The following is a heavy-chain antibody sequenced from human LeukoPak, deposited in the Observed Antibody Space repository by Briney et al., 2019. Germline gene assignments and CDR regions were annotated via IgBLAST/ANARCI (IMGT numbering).Heavy chain of an antibody. Sequence: SSETLSLTCTVSGGSIRSSYYYWGWIRQPPGKGLEWIGSIYDSGSTYYNPSLKSRVTISVDTSKNQFSLKLSSVTAADTAVYYCARRGSSWLPIDYWGQGTLVTVSS. CDR3: ARRGSSWLPIDY. CDR2: IYDSGST. D-gene: IGHD6-13*01. J-gene: IGHJ4*02. V-gene: IGHV4-39*01. CDR1: GGSIRSSYYY.